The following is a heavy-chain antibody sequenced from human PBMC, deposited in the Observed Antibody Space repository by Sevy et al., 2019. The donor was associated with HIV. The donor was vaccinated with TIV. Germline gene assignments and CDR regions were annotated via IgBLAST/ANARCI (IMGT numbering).Heavy chain of an antibody. CDR1: GFTFSSYW. CDR2: INSDGSST. J-gene: IGHJ6*03. D-gene: IGHD6-13*01. Sequence: GGSLRLSCAASGFTFSSYWMHWVRQAPGKGLVWVSRINSDGSSTNYADSVKGRFTISRDSAKNMLYLQMNSLRAEDTAVYYCARESSWYEHYYYYMDVWGKGTTVTVSS. V-gene: IGHV3-74*01. CDR3: ARESSWYEHYYYYMDV.